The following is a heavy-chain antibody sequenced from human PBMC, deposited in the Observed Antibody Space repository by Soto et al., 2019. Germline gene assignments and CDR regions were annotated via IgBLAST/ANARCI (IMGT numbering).Heavy chain of an antibody. J-gene: IGHJ6*01. CDR1: GFTFSSYA. V-gene: IGHV3-30-3*01. CDR2: ISYDGSNK. D-gene: IGHD6-19*01. Sequence: QVQLVESGGGVVQPGRSLRLSCAASGFTFSSYAMHWVRQAPGKGLEWVAVISYDGSNKYYADSVKGRFTISRDNSKNQLYLQMNSQRAEDTAVYYCARDREAVAWVPAMYYFFFCCMGVWGQGTTVTVSS. CDR3: ARDREAVAWVPAMYYFFFCCMGV.